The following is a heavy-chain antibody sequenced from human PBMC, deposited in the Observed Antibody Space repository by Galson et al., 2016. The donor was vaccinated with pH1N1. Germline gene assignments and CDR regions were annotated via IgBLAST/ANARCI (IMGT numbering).Heavy chain of an antibody. CDR3: ARADNWNHHSDAFDI. CDR2: IYASGAD. V-gene: IGHV4-4*07. Sequence: SETLSLTCSVSGGSVTSYYWNWIRQPAGKGLEYIGRIYASGADNYNPSLKSRITTSVDTSKNQVSLKLSFVTAADTAVYYCARADNWNHHSDAFDIWGQGTMVMVSS. CDR1: GGSVTSYY. J-gene: IGHJ3*02. D-gene: IGHD1-14*01.